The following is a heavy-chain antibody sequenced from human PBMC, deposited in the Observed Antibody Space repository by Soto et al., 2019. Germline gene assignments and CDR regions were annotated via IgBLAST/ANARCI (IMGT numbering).Heavy chain of an antibody. J-gene: IGHJ4*02. CDR1: GYTFTGYY. D-gene: IGHD4-17*01. V-gene: IGHV1-2*02. Sequence: ASVKVSCKASGYTFTGYYMHWVRQAPGQGLEWMGWINPNSGGTNYAQKFQGRVTMTRDTSISTAYMELSRLRSDDTAVYYCARDRGDYGANFFDYWGQGTLVTVS. CDR2: INPNSGGT. CDR3: ARDRGDYGANFFDY.